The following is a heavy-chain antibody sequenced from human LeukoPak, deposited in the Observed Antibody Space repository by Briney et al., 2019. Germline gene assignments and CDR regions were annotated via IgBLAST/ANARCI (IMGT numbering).Heavy chain of an antibody. CDR1: GGSISSSNW. J-gene: IGHJ6*03. CDR2: IYHSGST. D-gene: IGHD3-10*01. CDR3: ARINMVRGVINPYYYYYYMDV. V-gene: IGHV4-4*02. Sequence: PSETLSLTCAVSGGSISSSNWWSWVRQPPGKGLEWIGEIYHSGSTNYNPSLKSRVTISVDKSKNQFSLKLSSVTAADTAVYYCARINMVRGVINPYYYYYYMDVWGKGTTVTVSS.